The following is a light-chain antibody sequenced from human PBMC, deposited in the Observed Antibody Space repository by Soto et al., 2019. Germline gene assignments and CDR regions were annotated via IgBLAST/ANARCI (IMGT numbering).Light chain of an antibody. CDR2: DVS. Sequence: QSALTQPASVSESPGQSITISCTGTSSDVGIYSLVSWYQQHPGKVPKLMIFDVSKRPSGVSDRFSGSKSGTTASLTISGLRAEDEADYYCCSYAGSNTWVFGGGTKLTVL. V-gene: IGLV2-23*02. CDR1: SSDVGIYSL. J-gene: IGLJ3*02. CDR3: CSYAGSNTWV.